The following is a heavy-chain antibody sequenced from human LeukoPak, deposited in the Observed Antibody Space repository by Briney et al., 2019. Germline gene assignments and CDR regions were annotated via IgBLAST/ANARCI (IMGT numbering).Heavy chain of an antibody. CDR2: ISYDGSNK. CDR3: ARDTAPSRYYYDSSPFF. V-gene: IGHV3-30-3*01. CDR1: GFTFSSYA. D-gene: IGHD3-22*01. Sequence: PGGSLRLSCAASGFTFSSYAMHWVRQAPGKGLEWVAVISYDGSNKYYADSVKGRFTISRDNSKNTLYLQMNSLRAEDTAVYYYARDTAPSRYYYDSSPFFWGQGTLVTVSS. J-gene: IGHJ4*02.